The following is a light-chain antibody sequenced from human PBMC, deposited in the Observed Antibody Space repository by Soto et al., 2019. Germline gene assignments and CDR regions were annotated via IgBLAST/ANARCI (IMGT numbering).Light chain of an antibody. J-gene: IGLJ2*01. CDR1: SNDVGDDNY. CDR3: SSYTRNSTVV. Sequence: ALTQPASVSGSPGQSITISCTGTSNDVGDDNYVSWYQQHPGKAPKVMIYYVSNRPSGVSDRFSGSKSGNTASLTIAGLQAEDEADYYCSSYTRNSTVVFGGGTKLTVL. CDR2: YVS. V-gene: IGLV2-14*01.